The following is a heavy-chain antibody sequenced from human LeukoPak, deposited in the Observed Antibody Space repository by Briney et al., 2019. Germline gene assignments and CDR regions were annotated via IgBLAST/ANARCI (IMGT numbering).Heavy chain of an antibody. CDR2: ISSSGSTI. V-gene: IGHV3-48*03. CDR1: GFTFSSYE. J-gene: IGHJ3*02. CDR3: ARVSAYYYDSSGYFSPDAFDI. Sequence: GGSLRLSCAASGFTFSSYEMNWVRQAPGKGLEWVSYISSSGSTIYYADSVKGRFTISRDNAKNSLYLQMNSLRAEDTAVYYCARVSAYYYDSSGYFSPDAFDIWGQGTMVTVSS. D-gene: IGHD3-22*01.